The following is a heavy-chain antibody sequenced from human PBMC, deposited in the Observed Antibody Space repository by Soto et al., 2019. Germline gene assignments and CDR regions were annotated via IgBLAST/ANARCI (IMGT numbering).Heavy chain of an antibody. J-gene: IGHJ4*02. CDR3: AAVIPHTPYNSPQYFDH. V-gene: IGHV1-69*13. CDR1: GATFRNHA. D-gene: IGHD1-20*01. CDR2: IIPLFATS. Sequence: SVKVYCKASGATFRNHAITWVRQAPGQEREWMGGIIPLFATSNYAQKFLGRLTFTADESAGTAYMELSSLRSEDTAVYYCAAVIPHTPYNSPQYFDHCGQGXLVTVS.